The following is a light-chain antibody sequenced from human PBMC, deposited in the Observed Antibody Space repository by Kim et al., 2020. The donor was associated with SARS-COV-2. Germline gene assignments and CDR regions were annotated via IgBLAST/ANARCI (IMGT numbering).Light chain of an antibody. CDR2: LNSDGSH. CDR1: SGHSSYA. J-gene: IGLJ3*02. V-gene: IGLV4-69*01. CDR3: QTWGTGSWV. Sequence: QLALTQSPSASASLGASVKLTCTLSSGHSSYAIAWHQQQPEKGPRYLMKLNSDGSHSKGDGIPDRFSGSSSGTERYLTISSLQSEDEADYYCQTWGTGSWVFGGGTKVTVL.